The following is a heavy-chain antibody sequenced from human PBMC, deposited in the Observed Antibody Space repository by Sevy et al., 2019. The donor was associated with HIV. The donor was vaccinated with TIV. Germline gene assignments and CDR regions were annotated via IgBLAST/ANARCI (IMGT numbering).Heavy chain of an antibody. J-gene: IGHJ4*02. CDR2: INPNSGGT. D-gene: IGHD2-15*01. CDR1: GYTFTGYY. CDR3: ARDQARWSYYFDY. Sequence: ASVKVSCKASGYTFTGYYMHWVRQAPGQGLEWMGWINPNSGGTNYAQKFQGRVTMTRDTSISTAYMELSRLRSDDTAVYYCARDQARWSYYFDYWGQGTLVTVSS. V-gene: IGHV1-2*02.